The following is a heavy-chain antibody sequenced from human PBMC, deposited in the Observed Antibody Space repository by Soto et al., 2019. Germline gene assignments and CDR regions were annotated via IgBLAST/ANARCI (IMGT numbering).Heavy chain of an antibody. D-gene: IGHD6-13*01. J-gene: IGHJ6*02. V-gene: IGHV1-24*01. CDR2: FDPEDGET. Sequence: ASVKVSCKVSGYTLTELSMHWVRQAPGKGLEWMGGFDPEDGETIYAQKFQGRVTMTTDTSTSTAYMEVRSLRSDDTAMYYCARDGVGGAAAGISYYHHGLDVWGQGTTVTVSS. CDR3: ARDGVGGAAAGISYYHHGLDV. CDR1: GYTLTELS.